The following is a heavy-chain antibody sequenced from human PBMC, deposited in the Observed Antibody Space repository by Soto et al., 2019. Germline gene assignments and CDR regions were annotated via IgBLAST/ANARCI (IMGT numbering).Heavy chain of an antibody. V-gene: IGHV3-30-3*01. CDR3: ARDPGSSGWYPFDY. CDR2: ISYDGSNK. Sequence: GGSLRLSCAASGFTFSSYAMHWVRQAPGKGLEWVAVISYDGSNKYYADSVKGRFTISRDNSKNTLYLQMNSLRAEDTAVYYCARDPGSSGWYPFDYWGQGTLVTVSS. J-gene: IGHJ4*02. CDR1: GFTFSSYA. D-gene: IGHD6-19*01.